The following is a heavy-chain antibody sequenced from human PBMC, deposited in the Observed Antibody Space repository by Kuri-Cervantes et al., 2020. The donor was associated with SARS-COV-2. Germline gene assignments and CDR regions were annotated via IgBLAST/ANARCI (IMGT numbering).Heavy chain of an antibody. CDR1: GFTFRSYW. CDR3: AKDAGSGHFWSGYSGGNWFDP. V-gene: IGHV3-7*01. D-gene: IGHD3-3*02. Sequence: GGSLRLSCAASGFTFRSYWMSWVRQAPGKGLEWVANIKPDGSEKNYVDSVKGRFTISRDNAKNSLYLQTNSLRVEDTAVYYCAKDAGSGHFWSGYSGGNWFDPWGQGTLVTVSS. CDR2: IKPDGSEK. J-gene: IGHJ5*02.